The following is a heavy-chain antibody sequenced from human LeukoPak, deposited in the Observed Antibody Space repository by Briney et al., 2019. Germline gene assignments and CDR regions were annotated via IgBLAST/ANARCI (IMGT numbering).Heavy chain of an antibody. Sequence: SETLSLTCTVSGGPISSYYWSWIRQPAGKGLEWIGRIYTSGSTNYNPSLKSRVTMSVDTSKNQFSLKLSSVTAADTAVYYCAREDHYGDYDQHWGQGTLVTVSS. D-gene: IGHD4-17*01. CDR3: AREDHYGDYDQH. J-gene: IGHJ1*01. CDR1: GGPISSYY. CDR2: IYTSGST. V-gene: IGHV4-4*07.